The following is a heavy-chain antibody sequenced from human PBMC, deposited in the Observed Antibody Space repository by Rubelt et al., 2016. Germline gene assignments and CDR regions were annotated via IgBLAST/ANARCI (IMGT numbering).Heavy chain of an antibody. CDR3: ARDGSYSYGRVFDY. CDR2: ISGSGGNT. V-gene: IGHV3-23*01. J-gene: IGHJ4*02. D-gene: IGHD5-18*01. Sequence: RLSCAASGFTFSTYAMSWVRQAPGKGLEWVSGISGSGGNTYYADSVKGRFTISRDNAKNSLYLQMNSLRAEDTAVYYCARDGSYSYGRVFDYWGQGTLVTVSS. CDR1: GFTFSTYA.